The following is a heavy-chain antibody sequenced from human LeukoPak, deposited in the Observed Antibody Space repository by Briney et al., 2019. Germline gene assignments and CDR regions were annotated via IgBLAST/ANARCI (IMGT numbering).Heavy chain of an antibody. CDR1: GYTLTDLS. CDR3: ATLYNYDSSGYD. Sequence: ASVKVSCKVSGYTLTDLSMNWVRQAPGKGLEWMGGFDPEVGETVYAQKFQGRVTMTGDTSTNTAYMELSSLRSEDTAVYYCATLYNYDSSGYDWGQGTLVTVSS. V-gene: IGHV1-24*01. D-gene: IGHD3-22*01. J-gene: IGHJ4*02. CDR2: FDPEVGET.